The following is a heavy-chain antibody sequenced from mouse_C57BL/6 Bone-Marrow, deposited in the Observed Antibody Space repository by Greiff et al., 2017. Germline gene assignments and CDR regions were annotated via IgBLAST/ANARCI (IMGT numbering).Heavy chain of an antibody. J-gene: IGHJ4*01. Sequence: VQLQQPGAELVKPGASVKLSCKASGYTFTSYWMQWVKQRPGQGLEWIGEIDPSDSYTNYNQKFKGKATLTVDTSSSTAYMQLSSLTSEDSAVYYCAAGYDAMDYWGQGTSVTVSS. CDR3: AAGYDAMDY. CDR2: IDPSDSYT. CDR1: GYTFTSYW. V-gene: IGHV1-50*01.